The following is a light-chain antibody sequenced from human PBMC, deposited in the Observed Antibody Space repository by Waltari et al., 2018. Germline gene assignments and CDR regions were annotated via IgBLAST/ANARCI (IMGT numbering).Light chain of an antibody. V-gene: IGKV1-33*01. J-gene: IGKJ4*01. CDR1: QAISNH. Sequence: ITCQASQAISNHLNWYQHKPGKAPELLIFDATNLETGVPSRFRGSGSGTDFTLTIPSLQPEDFATYYCQQYDNLASFGGGTKVEIK. CDR3: QQYDNLAS. CDR2: DAT.